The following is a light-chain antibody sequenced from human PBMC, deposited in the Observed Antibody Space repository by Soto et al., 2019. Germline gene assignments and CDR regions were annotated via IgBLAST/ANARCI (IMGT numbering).Light chain of an antibody. Sequence: DIQMTQIPSSLSASVGDRVTVTCRTSQTSATFINWYQQKPGAAPRLLIYEATNLQSGVPSRFSGSGSGTDFALTISSLQPEDFATYYCQQYNSYSQTFGQGTKVDIK. CDR3: QQYNSYSQT. CDR1: QTSATF. J-gene: IGKJ1*01. V-gene: IGKV1-39*01. CDR2: EAT.